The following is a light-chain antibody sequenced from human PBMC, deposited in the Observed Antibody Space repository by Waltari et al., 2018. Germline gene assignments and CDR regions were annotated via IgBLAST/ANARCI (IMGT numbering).Light chain of an antibody. V-gene: IGKV1-39*01. CDR1: QSITPY. J-gene: IGKJ3*01. CDR2: STS. CDR3: QQSFRTPRT. Sequence: DIQMTQSPSSLTASVGDRVIVTCRASQSITPYLNWFQQRPGKAPTLLIHSTSTLPYGVPSRFSGNASGIDFSLTISPLQPEDFATYYCQQSFRTPRTFGQGTKV.